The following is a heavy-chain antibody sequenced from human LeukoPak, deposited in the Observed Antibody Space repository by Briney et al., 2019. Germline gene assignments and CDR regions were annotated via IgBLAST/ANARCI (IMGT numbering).Heavy chain of an antibody. D-gene: IGHD1-26*01. CDR2: ITGGGGST. J-gene: IGHJ4*02. CDR1: GFTFSNYA. V-gene: IGHV3-23*01. Sequence: PGGSLRLSCAASGFTFSNYAMTWVRQAPGKGLEWVSDITGGGGSTNYADSVKGRFTISRDNSKNTLYLQMNSLRAEDTAVYYCARLSGSYYSQLGSWGQGTLVTVSS. CDR3: ARLSGSYYSQLGS.